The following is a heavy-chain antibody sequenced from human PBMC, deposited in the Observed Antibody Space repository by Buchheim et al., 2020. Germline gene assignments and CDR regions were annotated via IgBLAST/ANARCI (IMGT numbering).Heavy chain of an antibody. V-gene: IGHV4-59*08. CDR2: IYYSGST. D-gene: IGHD6-19*01. Sequence: QVQLQESGPGLVKPSETLSLTCSVSGGSIRSNYWSWIRQPPGKGLEWIGYIYYSGSTNYNLSLKSRVTISVDASKNQFSLQLRSVTAVDTAVYYCARIVSAPLTVSGGFDHWGQG. CDR1: GGSIRSNY. J-gene: IGHJ4*02. CDR3: ARIVSAPLTVSGGFDH.